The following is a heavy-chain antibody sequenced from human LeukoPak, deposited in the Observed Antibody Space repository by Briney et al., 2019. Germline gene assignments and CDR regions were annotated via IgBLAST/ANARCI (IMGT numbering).Heavy chain of an antibody. CDR3: ARSQSSSLIDY. CDR1: GFTFSSYA. D-gene: IGHD6-13*01. CDR2: IWYDGSSK. Sequence: GGSLRLSCAASGFTFSSYAMSWVRQAPGKGLEWVAVIWYDGSSKDYADSVKGRFTLSRDNSKNTLYLQMNSLTVEDTAVYYCARSQSSSLIDYWGQGTLVTVSS. V-gene: IGHV3-33*08. J-gene: IGHJ4*02.